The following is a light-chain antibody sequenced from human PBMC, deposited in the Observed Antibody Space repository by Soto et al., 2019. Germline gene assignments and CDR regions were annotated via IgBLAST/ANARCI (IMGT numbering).Light chain of an antibody. CDR2: AAS. CDR1: QGIRNV. Sequence: DIQMTQFPSSLSASVGDRVTITCRASQGIRNVLGWYQQKPGKAPKRLIYAASSLQSGVPSSFSGSVSGTEITLAISILQPEDSATFNCLQHSTYPLTFGQGTKVEIK. V-gene: IGKV1-17*01. CDR3: LQHSTYPLT. J-gene: IGKJ1*01.